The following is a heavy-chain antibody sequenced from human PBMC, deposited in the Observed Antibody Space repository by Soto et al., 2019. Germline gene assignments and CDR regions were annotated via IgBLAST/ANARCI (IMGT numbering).Heavy chain of an antibody. Sequence: ASVKVSCKASGGTFSSYAISWVRQAPGQGLEWMGGIIPIFGTANYAQKFQGRVTITADESTSTAYMELSSLRSEDTAVYYCARPTRYYGSGSNYYYGMDVWGQGTTVTVSS. CDR1: GGTFSSYA. D-gene: IGHD3-10*01. CDR2: IIPIFGTA. CDR3: ARPTRYYGSGSNYYYGMDV. J-gene: IGHJ6*02. V-gene: IGHV1-69*13.